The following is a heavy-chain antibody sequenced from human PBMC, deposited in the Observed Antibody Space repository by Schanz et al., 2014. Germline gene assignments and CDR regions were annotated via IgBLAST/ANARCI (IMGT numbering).Heavy chain of an antibody. V-gene: IGHV4-61*02. CDR2: ISTSGST. J-gene: IGHJ6*03. D-gene: IGHD5-12*01. CDR3: AGGRGEVATIFHYYYFYYMDV. CDR1: GGSISSDSYS. Sequence: QVQLQESGPGLVKPSETLSLTCTVSGGSISSDSYSWSWIRQPAGKGLEWIGRISTSGSTNYNPSLKSRLPISLDTSKNHPPRKRGSVPAADTAVYYCAGGRGEVATIFHYYYFYYMDVWGKGTTXSVSS.